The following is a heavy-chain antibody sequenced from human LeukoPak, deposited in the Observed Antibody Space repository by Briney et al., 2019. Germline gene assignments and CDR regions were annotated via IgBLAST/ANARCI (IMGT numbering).Heavy chain of an antibody. D-gene: IGHD3-22*01. CDR1: GFTFSSYG. J-gene: IGHJ4*02. CDR2: IRYDGSNK. Sequence: PGGSLRLSCAASGFTFSSYGMHWVRQAPGKGLEWVAFIRYDGSNKYYADSVKGRFTISRDNSKNTLYLQMNSLRAEDTAVYYCVTYYYDSSGYYWGEDYWGQGTLVTVSS. CDR3: VTYYYDSSGYYWGEDY. V-gene: IGHV3-30*02.